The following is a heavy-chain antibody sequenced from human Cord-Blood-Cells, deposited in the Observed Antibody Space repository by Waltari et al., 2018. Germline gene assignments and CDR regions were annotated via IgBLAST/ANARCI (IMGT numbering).Heavy chain of an antibody. D-gene: IGHD7-27*01. CDR3: ATSYNWGSRGLFDY. V-gene: IGHV1-24*01. Sequence: QVQLVQSGAEVKKPGASVKVSCKVSGYTLTELSMHWVRQAPGKGLEWMGGFEPEEGETIYAQRFQGRVTMTEDTSTDAAYMELSSLRSEDTAVYYCATSYNWGSRGLFDYWGQGTLVTVSS. CDR1: GYTLTELS. J-gene: IGHJ4*02. CDR2: FEPEEGET.